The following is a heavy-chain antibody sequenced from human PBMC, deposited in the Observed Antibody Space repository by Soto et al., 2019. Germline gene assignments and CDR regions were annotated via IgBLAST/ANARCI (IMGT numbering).Heavy chain of an antibody. CDR2: IDSSTKYT. CDR1: GFTFRDYY. J-gene: IGHJ6*02. Sequence: QVQLVESGGGLVRPGGSLRLSCEASGFTFRDYYMTGFRQAPGKGLEWLSYIDSSTKYTNYADSVKGRFTISRDNAKNSLYLQMNSPRADDTAVYYCAREYYYTMDVWGQGTMVTVSS. CDR3: AREYYYTMDV. V-gene: IGHV3-11*06.